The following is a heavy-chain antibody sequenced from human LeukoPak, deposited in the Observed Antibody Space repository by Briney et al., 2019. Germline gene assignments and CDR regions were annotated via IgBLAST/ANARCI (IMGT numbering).Heavy chain of an antibody. J-gene: IGHJ4*02. CDR3: ARDGGAGSYYFDY. D-gene: IGHD6-19*01. V-gene: IGHV3-21*01. CDR2: ISSSSSYI. CDR1: GFTLSSYS. Sequence: GGSLRLSCAASGFTLSSYSMNWVRQAPGKGLEWVSSISSSSSYIYYADSVKGRFTISRDNAKNSLYLQMNSLRVEDTAVYNCARDGGAGSYYFDYWGQGTLVTVSS.